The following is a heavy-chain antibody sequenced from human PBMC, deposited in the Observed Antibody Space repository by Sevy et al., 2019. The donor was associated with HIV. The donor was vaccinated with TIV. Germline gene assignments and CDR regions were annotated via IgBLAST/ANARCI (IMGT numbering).Heavy chain of an antibody. CDR3: ARPYGSGSWEAFDI. CDR1: EFTFNTYT. V-gene: IGHV3-21*01. CDR2: ISSSGNYI. D-gene: IGHD3-10*01. J-gene: IGHJ3*02. Sequence: GGSLRLSCAASEFTFNTYTMNWVRQAPGEGLEWVSSISSSGNYIYYADSVKGRFTISRDNAKNSLFLQMNNLRAEDTAVYYCARPYGSGSWEAFDIWGQGTMVTVSS.